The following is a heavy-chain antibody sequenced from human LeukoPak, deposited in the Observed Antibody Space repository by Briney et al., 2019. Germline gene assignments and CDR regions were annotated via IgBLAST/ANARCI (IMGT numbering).Heavy chain of an antibody. J-gene: IGHJ4*02. CDR1: GYTFTSYG. CDR2: ISAYNGNT. Sequence: ASVKVPCKASGYTFTSYGISWVRQAPGQGLERMGWISAYNGNTNYAQKLQGRVTMTTDTSTSTAYMELRSLRSDDTAVYYCARVAPYYYDSSGYWIDYWGQGTLVTVSS. V-gene: IGHV1-18*01. CDR3: ARVAPYYYDSSGYWIDY. D-gene: IGHD3-22*01.